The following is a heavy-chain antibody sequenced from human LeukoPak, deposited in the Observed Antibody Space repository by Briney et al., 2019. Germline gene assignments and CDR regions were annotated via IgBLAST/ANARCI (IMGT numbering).Heavy chain of an antibody. CDR2: IYTMGST. V-gene: IGHV4-4*07. D-gene: IGHD3-9*01. J-gene: IGHJ4*02. Sequence: SVTLSRTCTVSGGTISSYYWSWLRQPAGQGRKWIGRIYTMGSTNYNPARKSQVTMSVDTSKNPFSPKLSSVTAADTAVYYCARDRRYYDILTGSEQYYFDYWGQGTLVTVSS. CDR1: GGTISSYY. CDR3: ARDRRYYDILTGSEQYYFDY.